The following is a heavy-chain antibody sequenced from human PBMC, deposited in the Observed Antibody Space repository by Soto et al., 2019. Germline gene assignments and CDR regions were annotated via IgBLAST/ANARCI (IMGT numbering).Heavy chain of an antibody. CDR1: GFTFSSYS. CDR2: ISSSGTYM. V-gene: IGHV3-21*01. CDR3: ARDAKGSYYFDY. J-gene: IGHJ4*02. Sequence: EVRLVESGGGLVQPGGSLRLSCAASGFTFSSYSMNWVRQAPGKGLEWVSSISSSGTYMYYADSLKGRFTISRDNAKNSLYLQMNSLRAEDTAVYYCARDAKGSYYFDYWGQGTLVTVSS.